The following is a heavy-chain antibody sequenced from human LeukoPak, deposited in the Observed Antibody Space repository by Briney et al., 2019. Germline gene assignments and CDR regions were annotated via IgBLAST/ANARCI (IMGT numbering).Heavy chain of an antibody. CDR3: ARVMGTAMVTWPYYYGMDV. CDR1: GFTFRSFA. CDR2: ISYDGSNK. D-gene: IGHD5-18*01. J-gene: IGHJ6*02. Sequence: GRPLRLSCAASGFTFRSFAMHWVRQAPGKGLEWVAVISYDGSNKYYADSVKGRFTISRDNSKNTLYLQMNSLRAEDTAVYYCARVMGTAMVTWPYYYGMDVWGQGTTVTVSS. V-gene: IGHV3-30*04.